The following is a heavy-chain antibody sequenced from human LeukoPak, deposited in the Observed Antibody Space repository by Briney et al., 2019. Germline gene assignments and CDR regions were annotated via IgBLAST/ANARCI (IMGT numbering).Heavy chain of an antibody. J-gene: IGHJ3*02. V-gene: IGHV4-39*01. CDR3: ARTRPDLYYYDSSGDAFDI. CDR1: GGSISSSSYY. Sequence: SETLSLTCTVSGGSISSSSYYWGWIRQPPGKGLEWIGSIYYSGSTHHNPSLKSRVTISVDTSKNQFSLKLSSVTAADTAVYYCARTRPDLYYYDSSGDAFDIWGQGTMVTVSS. D-gene: IGHD3-22*01. CDR2: IYYSGST.